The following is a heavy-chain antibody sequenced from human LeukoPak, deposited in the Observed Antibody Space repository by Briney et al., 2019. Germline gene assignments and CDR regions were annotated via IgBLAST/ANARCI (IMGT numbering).Heavy chain of an antibody. Sequence: SQTLSLTCTVSGGSISSGGYYWSWIRQHPGTGLEWIGYIYYSGSTYYNPSLKSRVTISVDTSKNQFSLKLSSVTAADTAVYYCARGRSGYSGYELDLYYFDYWGQGTLVTVSS. CDR1: GGSISSGGYY. V-gene: IGHV4-31*03. CDR2: IYYSGST. D-gene: IGHD5-12*01. J-gene: IGHJ4*02. CDR3: ARGRSGYSGYELDLYYFDY.